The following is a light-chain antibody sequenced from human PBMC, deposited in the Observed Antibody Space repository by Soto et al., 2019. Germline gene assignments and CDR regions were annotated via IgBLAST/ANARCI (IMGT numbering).Light chain of an antibody. CDR2: EVS. CDR3: SSYINSITFVV. J-gene: IGLJ2*01. V-gene: IGLV2-14*01. CDR1: SSDVGANNY. Sequence: QPVLTQPPSVSGAPGQRVTISCTGTSSDVGANNYVSWYQHHPGKAPKLLIYEVSNRPSGVSSRFSGSKSGNTASLTISGLQAEDEADYYCSSYINSITFVVFGGGTKVTVL.